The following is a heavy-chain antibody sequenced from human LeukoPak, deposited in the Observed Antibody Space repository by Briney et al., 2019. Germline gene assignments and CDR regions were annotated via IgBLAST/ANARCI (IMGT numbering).Heavy chain of an antibody. Sequence: ASVKVSCKASGYTFTGYYMHWVRQAPGQGLEWMGWINPNSGGTNCAQKFQGRVTMTRDTSISTAYMELSRLRSDDTAVYYCASSARSRKGDYMDVWGKGTTVTVSS. V-gene: IGHV1-2*02. CDR1: GYTFTGYY. J-gene: IGHJ6*03. CDR3: ASSARSRKGDYMDV. CDR2: INPNSGGT. D-gene: IGHD2-15*01.